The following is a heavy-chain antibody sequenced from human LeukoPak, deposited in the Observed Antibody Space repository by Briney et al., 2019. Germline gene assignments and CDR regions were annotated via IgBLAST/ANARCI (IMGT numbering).Heavy chain of an antibody. CDR3: ARDGYSGSYYRLYYFFMDV. J-gene: IGHJ6*03. CDR1: GFTFSSYS. V-gene: IGHV3-21*01. D-gene: IGHD1-26*01. Sequence: GGSLRLSCAASGFTFSSYSMNWVRQAPGKGLEWVSSISSSSSYIYYADSVKGRFTISRDNAKNSLYLQMNSLRAEDTAVYYCARDGYSGSYYRLYYFFMDVWGKGTTVTVSS. CDR2: ISSSSSYI.